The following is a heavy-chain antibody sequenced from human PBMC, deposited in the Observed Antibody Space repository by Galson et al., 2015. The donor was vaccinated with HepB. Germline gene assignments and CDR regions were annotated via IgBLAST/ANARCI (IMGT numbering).Heavy chain of an antibody. J-gene: IGHJ6*03. Sequence: SVKVSCKASGYTFTGCYMHWVRQAPGQGLEWMGWINPNSGGTNHAQKFQGRVTMTRDTSITTAYMELSRLRSDDTAVYFCARDLITMVRGVMLHYYMDVWGKGTTVTVSS. V-gene: IGHV1-2*02. CDR1: GYTFTGCY. CDR2: INPNSGGT. D-gene: IGHD3-10*01. CDR3: ARDLITMVRGVMLHYYMDV.